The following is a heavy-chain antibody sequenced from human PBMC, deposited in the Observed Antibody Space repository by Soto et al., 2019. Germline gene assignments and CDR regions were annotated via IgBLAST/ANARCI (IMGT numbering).Heavy chain of an antibody. V-gene: IGHV1-8*01. J-gene: IGHJ3*02. CDR2: MHPNSGNT. CDR1: GYTFTIYD. CDR3: ANSSPGYSSGYDAFDI. D-gene: IGHD6-19*01. Sequence: ASVQVSCTASGYTFTIYDINWVRHATGQRLEWMGWMHPNSGNTGYAQKFQGRVTMTRNTSISTAYMELSSLRSEDTAVYDCANSSPGYSSGYDAFDIWGQGTMVTVSS.